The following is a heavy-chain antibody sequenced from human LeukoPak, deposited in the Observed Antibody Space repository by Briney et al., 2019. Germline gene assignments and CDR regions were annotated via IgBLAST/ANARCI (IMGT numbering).Heavy chain of an antibody. CDR3: ARSLQDYDFWSGYSYYYYYMDV. Sequence: ASVKASCKASGYTFTSYDINWVRQATGQGLEWMGWMNPNSGNTGYAQKFQGRVTITRNTSISTAYMELSSLRSEDTAVYYCARSLQDYDFWSGYSYYYYYMDVWGKGTTVTVSS. CDR1: GYTFTSYD. J-gene: IGHJ6*03. D-gene: IGHD3-3*01. V-gene: IGHV1-8*03. CDR2: MNPNSGNT.